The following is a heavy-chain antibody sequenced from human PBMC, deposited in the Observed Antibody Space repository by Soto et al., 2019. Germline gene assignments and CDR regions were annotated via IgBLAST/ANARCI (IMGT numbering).Heavy chain of an antibody. J-gene: IGHJ6*03. CDR2: IIPILGIA. CDR3: ARDQYFQYYYYYMDV. Sequence: VKVSCKASGGTFSSYTISWVRQAPGQGLEWMGRIIPILGIANYAQKFQGRVTITADKSTSTAYMELSSLRSEDTAVYYCARDQYFQYYYYYMDVWGKGTTVTVSS. CDR1: GGTFSSYT. V-gene: IGHV1-69*04.